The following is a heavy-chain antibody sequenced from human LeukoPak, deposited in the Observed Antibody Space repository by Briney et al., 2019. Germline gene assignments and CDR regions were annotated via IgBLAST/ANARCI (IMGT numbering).Heavy chain of an antibody. CDR2: IWYDGSNQ. Sequence: GRSLRLSCAASGFTFRSYGMHWVRQAPGKGLEWVAVIWYDGSNQYYVDSVKGRFTISRDNSKNSLYLQMNSLRAEDRAVYYCARDMGQQLFDYWGQGTLVTVSS. CDR3: ARDMGQQLFDY. J-gene: IGHJ4*02. D-gene: IGHD6-13*01. V-gene: IGHV3-33*01. CDR1: GFTFRSYG.